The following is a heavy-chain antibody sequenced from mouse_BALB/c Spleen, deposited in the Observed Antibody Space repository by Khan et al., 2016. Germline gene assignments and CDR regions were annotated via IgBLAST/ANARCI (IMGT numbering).Heavy chain of an antibody. J-gene: IGHJ4*01. CDR2: ISYSGST. Sequence: EVQLQESGPGLVKPSQSLSLTCTVTGYSITSDYAWNWIRQFPGNRLEWMGYISYSGSTSYNPSLKSRISITRDTSKNQFFLQLNSVTSEDTATYYCARSDYGDKDAMDYGGQGTSGTVSS. CDR1: GYSITSDYA. D-gene: IGHD1-1*01. V-gene: IGHV3-2*02. CDR3: ARSDYGDKDAMDY.